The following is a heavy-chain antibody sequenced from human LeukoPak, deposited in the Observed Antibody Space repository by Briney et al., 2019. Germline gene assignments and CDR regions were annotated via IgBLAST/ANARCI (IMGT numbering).Heavy chain of an antibody. V-gene: IGHV4-4*02. Sequence: SGTLSLTCAVSVGSISSSNWWSWVRQPPGKGLEWIGEIYHSGSTNYNPSLKSRVTISVDKSKNQFSLKLSSVTAADTAVYYCALYSSSYGRFDPWGQGTLVTVSS. J-gene: IGHJ5*02. CDR3: ALYSSSYGRFDP. CDR1: VGSISSSNW. D-gene: IGHD6-13*01. CDR2: IYHSGST.